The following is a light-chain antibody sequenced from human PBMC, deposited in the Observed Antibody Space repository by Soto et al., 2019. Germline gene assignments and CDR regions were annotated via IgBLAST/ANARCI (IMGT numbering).Light chain of an antibody. J-gene: IGKJ1*01. V-gene: IGKV1-5*03. Sequence: DIQMTQSPSTLSASVGDRVTITCRASQSITNWLAWYQQKPGKAPKLLIYKASSLQSGVPSRFSGGGYGTEFTLTISSLQSDDFATYYCQQYNTYSGTFGQGTKVDIK. CDR1: QSITNW. CDR3: QQYNTYSGT. CDR2: KAS.